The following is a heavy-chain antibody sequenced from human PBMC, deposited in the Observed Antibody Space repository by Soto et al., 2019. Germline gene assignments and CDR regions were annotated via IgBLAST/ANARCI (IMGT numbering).Heavy chain of an antibody. Sequence: GESLKISCKGSGYSFTSYWIGWVRQMPGKGLEWMGIIYPGDSDTRYSPSFQGQVTISADKSISTAYLQWSSLKASDTAMYYCARHLYNFWSGYYRADNWFDPWGQGTLVTVSS. CDR1: GYSFTSYW. V-gene: IGHV5-51*01. J-gene: IGHJ5*02. CDR3: ARHLYNFWSGYYRADNWFDP. CDR2: IYPGDSDT. D-gene: IGHD3-3*01.